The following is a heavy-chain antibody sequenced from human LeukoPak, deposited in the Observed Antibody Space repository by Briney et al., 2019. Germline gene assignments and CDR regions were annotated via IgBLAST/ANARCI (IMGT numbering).Heavy chain of an antibody. CDR2: IWYDGSNK. Sequence: GGSLRLTCAASGFTFSSYGMHWVRQAPGKGLEWVAVIWYDGSNKYYADSVKGRFTISRDNSKNTLYLQMNSLRAEDTAVYYCARDGGYYYDSSGYPDYWGQGTLVTVSS. D-gene: IGHD3-22*01. CDR3: ARDGGYYYDSSGYPDY. CDR1: GFTFSSYG. V-gene: IGHV3-33*01. J-gene: IGHJ4*02.